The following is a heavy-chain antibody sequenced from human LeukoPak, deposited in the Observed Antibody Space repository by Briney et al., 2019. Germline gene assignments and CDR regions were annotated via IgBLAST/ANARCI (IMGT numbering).Heavy chain of an antibody. Sequence: GGSLRLSCAASGLTFSDYHMSWIRQAPGKGLEWVSHISDNGRTKYYANSVQGRFTVSRDNAKNSLYLQMSSLRADDTAVYYCATVHFGYFTFWGRGTLVPVSS. CDR3: ATVHFGYFTF. J-gene: IGHJ4*02. V-gene: IGHV3-11*01. D-gene: IGHD3-3*01. CDR1: GLTFSDYH. CDR2: ISDNGRTK.